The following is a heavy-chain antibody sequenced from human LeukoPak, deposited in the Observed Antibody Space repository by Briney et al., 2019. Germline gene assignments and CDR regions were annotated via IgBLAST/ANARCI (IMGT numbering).Heavy chain of an antibody. D-gene: IGHD3-9*01. CDR1: GGSISSSNW. CDR2: IYHSGST. V-gene: IGHV4-4*02. J-gene: IGHJ4*02. Sequence: SGTLSLTCAVSGGSISSSNWWSWVRQPPGKGLEWIGEIYHSGSTNYNPSLKSRVTISVDKSKNQFSLKLSSVTAADTAVYYCARDLGYYDILTGPGYWGQGTLVTVSS. CDR3: ARDLGYYDILTGPGY.